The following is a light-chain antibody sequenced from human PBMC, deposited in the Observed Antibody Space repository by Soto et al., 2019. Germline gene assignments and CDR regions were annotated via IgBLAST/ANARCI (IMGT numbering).Light chain of an antibody. Sequence: IVFTESPGTLSLSPEQRATLSCRASQSVRSNYLAWYQQKPGQDPWLLIYDAASRSTGIQDRFGGSGSGTDFDLTISRLWLEDFGVYYCQQRSNWPPTFGRGTKGDIK. CDR3: QQRSNWPPT. V-gene: IGKV3D-20*02. J-gene: IGKJ4*01. CDR1: QSVRSNY. CDR2: DAA.